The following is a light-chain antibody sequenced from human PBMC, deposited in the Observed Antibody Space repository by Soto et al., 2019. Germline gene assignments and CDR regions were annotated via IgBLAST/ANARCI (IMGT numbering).Light chain of an antibody. V-gene: IGKV3-20*01. CDR3: QQYGSSPSWT. J-gene: IGKJ1*01. CDR1: QSVSSSY. Sequence: EIVLTQSPGTRSLSPGERATLSCRASQSVSSSYLAWYQQKPGQAPRLLIYGASSRATGIPDRFSGSGSGTDFTLTISRLEPEDLAVYYCQQYGSSPSWTFGQGTKVEIK. CDR2: GAS.